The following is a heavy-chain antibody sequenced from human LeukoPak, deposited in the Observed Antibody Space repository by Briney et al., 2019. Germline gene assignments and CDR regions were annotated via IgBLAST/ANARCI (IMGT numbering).Heavy chain of an antibody. CDR3: ARGLVGAMGLLSPWFDP. CDR2: INPSGGST. V-gene: IGHV1-46*01. Sequence: ASVKVSCKASGYTFTSYGISWVRQASGQGLEWMGIINPSGGSTSYAQKFQGRVTMTRDTSTSTVYMELSSLRSEDTAVYYCARGLVGAMGLLSPWFDPWGQGTLVTVSS. J-gene: IGHJ5*02. CDR1: GYTFTSYG. D-gene: IGHD1-26*01.